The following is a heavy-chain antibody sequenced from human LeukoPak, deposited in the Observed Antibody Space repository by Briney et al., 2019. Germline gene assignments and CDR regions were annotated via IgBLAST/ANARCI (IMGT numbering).Heavy chain of an antibody. J-gene: IGHJ4*02. V-gene: IGHV1-2*02. D-gene: IGHD2-2*03. CDR1: GYTFTGYY. Sequence: ASVKVSCKASGYTFTGYYMHWVRQAPGQGLEWMGWINPNSGGTNYAQKFQGRVTMTRDTSTSTAYMELSRLRSDDTAVYYCARDLRMDIVVVPAASQNYFDYWGQGTLVTVSS. CDR3: ARDLRMDIVVVPAASQNYFDY. CDR2: INPNSGGT.